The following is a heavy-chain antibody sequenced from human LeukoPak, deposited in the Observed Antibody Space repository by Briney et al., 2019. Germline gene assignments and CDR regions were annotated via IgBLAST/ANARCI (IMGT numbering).Heavy chain of an antibody. D-gene: IGHD3-9*01. J-gene: IGHJ3*02. CDR3: ARTYFPRGAFDI. V-gene: IGHV4-38-2*02. CDR2: IYHSGST. Sequence: SETLSLTCTVSGYSISTGYYWGWIRQPPGKGLEWIGSIYHSGSTYYNPSLQSRVTMSVDTSKNQFSLKLSSVTAADTAIYYCARTYFPRGAFDIWGLGTMVTVSP. CDR1: GYSISTGYY.